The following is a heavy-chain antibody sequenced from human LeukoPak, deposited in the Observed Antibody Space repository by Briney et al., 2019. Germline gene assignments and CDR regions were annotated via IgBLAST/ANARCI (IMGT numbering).Heavy chain of an antibody. Sequence: GGSLTLSCAASGFTFNTHGMHWVRQAPGKGLEWVAAIWFDGSVKHYSDAVKGRFNISRDNSLNTLYLQMNSLRVEDTSIYYCAKDTAVQFLEPASWGQGTLVTVSS. CDR3: AKDTAVQFLEPAS. V-gene: IGHV3-33*06. CDR2: IWFDGSVK. D-gene: IGHD3-3*01. CDR1: GFTFNTHG. J-gene: IGHJ5*02.